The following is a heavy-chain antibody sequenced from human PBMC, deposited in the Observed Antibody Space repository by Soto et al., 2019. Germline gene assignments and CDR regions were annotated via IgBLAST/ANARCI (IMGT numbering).Heavy chain of an antibody. CDR1: GDSVSSNSSA. V-gene: IGHV6-1*01. Sequence: SQTLSLPCGISGDSVSSNSSACNCIRQSPSRGLEWLGRTYYRSKWYNDYAVSVKSRITINPDTSKNQFSLQLNSVTPEDTAVYYCARAPHAGHFDYWGQGTLVTVSS. CDR2: TYYRSKWYN. J-gene: IGHJ4*02. CDR3: ARAPHAGHFDY. D-gene: IGHD6-13*01.